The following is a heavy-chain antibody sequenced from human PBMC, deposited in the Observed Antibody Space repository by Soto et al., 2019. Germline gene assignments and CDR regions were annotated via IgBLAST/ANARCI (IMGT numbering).Heavy chain of an antibody. J-gene: IGHJ4*02. CDR2: ISGSGGST. D-gene: IGHD3-3*01. CDR1: GFTFSSYA. CDR3: AKDHDFWSGYYDY. Sequence: LRLSCAASGFTFSSYAMSWVRQAPGKGLEWVSAISGSGGSTYYADSVKGRFAISRDNSKNTLYLQMNSLRAEDTAVYYCAKDHDFWSGYYDYWGQGTLVTVSS. V-gene: IGHV3-23*01.